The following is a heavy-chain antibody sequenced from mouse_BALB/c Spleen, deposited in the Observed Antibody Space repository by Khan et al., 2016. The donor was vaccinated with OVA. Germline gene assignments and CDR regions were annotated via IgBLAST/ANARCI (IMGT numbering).Heavy chain of an antibody. CDR2: MIYTGYT. CDR1: GDSITSGY. Sequence: EVQLVESGPSLVKPSQTLSLTCSVTGDSITSGYWSWIRKFPGNKLEYMGYMIYTGYTDYNPSLKSRIAITRHTSKNQYYLQLNSMTAEDKATYYCARSTYRYAFAYWGQGTLVTVSA. J-gene: IGHJ3*01. D-gene: IGHD2-14*01. CDR3: ARSTYRYAFAY. V-gene: IGHV3-8*02.